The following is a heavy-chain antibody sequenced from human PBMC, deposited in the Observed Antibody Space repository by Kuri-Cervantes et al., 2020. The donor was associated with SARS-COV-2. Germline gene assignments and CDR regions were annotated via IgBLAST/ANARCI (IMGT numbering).Heavy chain of an antibody. CDR1: GFSLSRYT. J-gene: IGHJ6*03. V-gene: IGHV3-21*01. Sequence: GGSLRLSCAASGFSLSRYTMNWVRQAPGKALEWVSSISGSGSYIYYADSVKGRFTISKESGESSLYLHMNSLRGDDTAVYYCARVAGEGPIYYYYMDVWGKGTTVTVSS. CDR2: ISGSGSYI. CDR3: ARVAGEGPIYYYYMDV. D-gene: IGHD2-21*01.